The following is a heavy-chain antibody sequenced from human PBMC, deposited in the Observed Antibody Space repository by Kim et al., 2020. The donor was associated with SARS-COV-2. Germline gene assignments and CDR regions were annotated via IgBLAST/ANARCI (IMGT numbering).Heavy chain of an antibody. Sequence: GGSLRLSCAASQFTLTKYAMTWVRQAPGKGLEWVSVISGSGGGTSYADSATGRFTFSRASSKTTLSLQMNSLRAEDKAVYYCAKGSIEVHRGSYSYLDV. D-gene: IGHD6-19*01. CDR1: QFTLTKYA. V-gene: IGHV3-23*01. CDR3: AKGSIEVHRGSYSYLDV. CDR2: ISGSGGGT. J-gene: IGHJ6*03.